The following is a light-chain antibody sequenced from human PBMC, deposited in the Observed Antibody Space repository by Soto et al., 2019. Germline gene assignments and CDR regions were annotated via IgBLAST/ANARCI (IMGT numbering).Light chain of an antibody. J-gene: IGKJ2*01. CDR1: QTVSRS. V-gene: IGKV3-15*01. Sequence: EIVMTQSPATLSVSPGERATLSCRASQTVSRSLGWYQQKPGQSPRLLIYGASTRATGIPARFSGSGSGTEFTLTISSLQSEDFAVYYCQQYNKWPPYTFGQGTKLEIK. CDR3: QQYNKWPPYT. CDR2: GAS.